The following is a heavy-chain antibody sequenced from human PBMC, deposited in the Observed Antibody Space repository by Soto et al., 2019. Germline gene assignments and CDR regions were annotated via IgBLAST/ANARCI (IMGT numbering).Heavy chain of an antibody. CDR2: TIPVFNTA. CDR1: GGTLSDHG. V-gene: IGHV1-69*06. D-gene: IGHD3-10*01. J-gene: IGHJ3*02. CDR3: AGRVYGSGNYYTGPSACDI. Sequence: QVQLEQSGAEVKKPGSSVKVSCKASGGTLSDHGVAWLRQAPGQGLEWMGGTIPVFNTAKYAQKFQGRITVTADKFTNIAYMELSSLGSEDTDFYFCAGRVYGSGNYYTGPSACDIWSQGTMVIGSS.